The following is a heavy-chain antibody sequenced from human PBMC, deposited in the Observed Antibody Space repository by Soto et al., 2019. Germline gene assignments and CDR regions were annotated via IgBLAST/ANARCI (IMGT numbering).Heavy chain of an antibody. J-gene: IGHJ4*02. CDR3: AKSVYNWNDGFFDY. CDR2: ISYDGINK. D-gene: IGHD1-1*01. V-gene: IGHV3-30*18. Sequence: QVQLVESGGGVVQPGRSLRLSCAASGFTFSSYGMHWVRQAPGKGLEWVAVISYDGINKYYADSVKSRFTISRDNSKNTLYLQMNSQRAEDTAVYYCAKSVYNWNDGFFDYWGQGTLVTVSS. CDR1: GFTFSSYG.